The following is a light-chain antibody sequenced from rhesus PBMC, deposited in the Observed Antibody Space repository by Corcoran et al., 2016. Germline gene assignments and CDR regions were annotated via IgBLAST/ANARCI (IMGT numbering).Light chain of an antibody. V-gene: IGKV1-43*02. Sequence: DIQMTQSPSSLSASVGDRVTITCRASQDISSYLDWYQQKPGKAPERLIYKASSLESGVPTRLSGSGSGTDFTLTISSLQPEDFATYYCLQYNSDPLTFGPGTKLDIK. CDR3: LQYNSDPLT. CDR1: QDISSY. J-gene: IGKJ3*01. CDR2: KAS.